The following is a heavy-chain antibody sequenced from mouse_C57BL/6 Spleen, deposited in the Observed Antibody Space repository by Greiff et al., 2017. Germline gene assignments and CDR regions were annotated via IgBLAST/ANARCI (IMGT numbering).Heavy chain of an antibody. CDR3: AKLGRRNFDY. J-gene: IGHJ2*01. V-gene: IGHV1-80*01. CDR2: IYPGDGDT. Sequence: LQESGAELVKPGASVKISCKASGYAFSSYWMNWVKQRPGKGLEWIGQIYPGDGDTNYNGKFKGKATLTADESSSTAYMQLSSLTSEDSAVYFCAKLGRRNFDYWGQGTTLTVSS. CDR1: GYAFSSYW. D-gene: IGHD4-1*01.